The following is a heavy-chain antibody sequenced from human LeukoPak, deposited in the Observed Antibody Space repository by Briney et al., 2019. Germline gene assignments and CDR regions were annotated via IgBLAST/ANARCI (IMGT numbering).Heavy chain of an antibody. CDR2: IWYDGSNK. CDR1: GFTFSSYG. Sequence: GRSLRLSCAASGFTFSSYGMRWVRQAPGKGLEWVAVIWYDGSNKYYADSVKGRFTISRDNSKNTVYLQMNYLRVEDTAVYYCAIERDSLIRGGLGAMYVSGKGTTVTVSS. CDR3: AIERDSLIRGGLGAMYV. D-gene: IGHD3-10*01. V-gene: IGHV3-33*01. J-gene: IGHJ6*03.